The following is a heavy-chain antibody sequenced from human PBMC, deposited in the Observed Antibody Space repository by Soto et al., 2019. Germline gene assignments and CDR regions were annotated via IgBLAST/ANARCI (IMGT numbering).Heavy chain of an antibody. Sequence: GASVKVSCKASGYTFTSYHINWVRQAPGQGLEWMGWISVNNDNTNYVRKLQGRVTMTTDTSTSTAYMELRSLRSDDTAIYYCARSYGSGRNLRPYDYWGQGSLVTVSS. CDR1: GYTFTSYH. V-gene: IGHV1-18*01. J-gene: IGHJ4*02. CDR2: ISVNNDNT. CDR3: ARSYGSGRNLRPYDY. D-gene: IGHD3-10*01.